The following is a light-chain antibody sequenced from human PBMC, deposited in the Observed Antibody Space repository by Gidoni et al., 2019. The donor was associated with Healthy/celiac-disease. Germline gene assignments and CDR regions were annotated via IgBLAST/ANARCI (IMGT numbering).Light chain of an antibody. J-gene: IGKJ1*01. V-gene: IGKV1-39*01. Sequence: DIQMTQSPSSLSASVGDRVTITCRASQSISSYLNWYQQKPGKAPKLLIYAASSLQSGVPSRLSGSGSGTDFTLTISSLQPEEFATYYCQQSYSTPWTFGQGTKVEIK. CDR3: QQSYSTPWT. CDR1: QSISSY. CDR2: AAS.